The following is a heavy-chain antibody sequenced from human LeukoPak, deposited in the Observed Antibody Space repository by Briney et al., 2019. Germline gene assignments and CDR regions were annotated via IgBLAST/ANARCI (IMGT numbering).Heavy chain of an antibody. V-gene: IGHV3-21*01. CDR1: GLTFSNAW. J-gene: IGHJ6*03. D-gene: IGHD1-1*01. CDR3: ARVVSVAWSERRPGYYYMDV. CDR2: ISSSSRYI. Sequence: GGSLRLSCAASGLTFSNAWMSWVRQAPGKGLEWVSSISSSSRYIYYAGSVKGRFTISRDTAKNSLYLQMNSLRAEDTAVYYCARVVSVAWSERRPGYYYMDVWGRGTTVTVSS.